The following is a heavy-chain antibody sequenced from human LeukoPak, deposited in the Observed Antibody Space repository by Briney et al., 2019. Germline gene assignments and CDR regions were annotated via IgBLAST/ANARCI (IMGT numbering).Heavy chain of an antibody. CDR1: GGSISSCGYY. CDR2: IYYSGST. D-gene: IGHD4-23*01. J-gene: IGHJ5*02. V-gene: IGHV4-31*03. CDR3: ARVTVVSEDNWFDP. Sequence: PSQTLSLTCTVSGGSISSCGYYWSWIRQHPGKGLEWIRYIYYSGSTYYNPSLKSRVTTSVDTSNNQFSLMRSSVTAADTAVYYCARVTVVSEDNWFDPWGQGTLVTVSS.